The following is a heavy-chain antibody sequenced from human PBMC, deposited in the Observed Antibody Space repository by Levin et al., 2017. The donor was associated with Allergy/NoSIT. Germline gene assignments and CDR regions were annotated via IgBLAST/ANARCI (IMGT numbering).Heavy chain of an antibody. CDR3: ARDISSSWYGTDAFDI. Sequence: GGSLRLSCAASGFTFSDYYMSWIRQAPGKGLEWVSYISSSGSTIYYADSVKGRFTISRDNAKNSLYLQMNSLRAEDTAVYYCARDISSSWYGTDAFDIWGQGTMVTVSS. V-gene: IGHV3-11*01. CDR2: ISSSGSTI. CDR1: GFTFSDYY. J-gene: IGHJ3*02. D-gene: IGHD6-13*01.